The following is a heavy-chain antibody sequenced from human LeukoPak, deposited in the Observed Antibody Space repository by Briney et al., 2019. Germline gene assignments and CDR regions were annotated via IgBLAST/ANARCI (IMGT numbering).Heavy chain of an antibody. D-gene: IGHD3-22*01. CDR2: ISSSSSYI. J-gene: IGHJ4*02. CDR3: ARVFLPPYYYDSSGYYYFAGWSDFDY. V-gene: IGHV3-21*01. Sequence: GGSLRLSCAASGFTFSSYSMNWVRQAPGKGLEWVSSISSSSSYIYYADSVKGRFTISRDNAKNSLYLQMNGLRAEDTAVYYCARVFLPPYYYDSSGYYYFAGWSDFDYWGQGTLVTVSS. CDR1: GFTFSSYS.